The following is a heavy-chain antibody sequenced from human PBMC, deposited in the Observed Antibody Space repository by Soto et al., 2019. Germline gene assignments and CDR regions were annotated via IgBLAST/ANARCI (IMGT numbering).Heavy chain of an antibody. CDR1: GYTFTSYY. V-gene: IGHV1-46*01. CDR2: INPSGGST. J-gene: IGHJ6*02. CDR3: AXAIRXXXAPXXYYYYGMDV. Sequence: SVKVSCKASGYTFTSYYMHWVRQAPGQGLEWMGIINPSGGSTSYAQKFQGRVTMTRDTSTSTVYMELSSLRSEDTAVYYCAXAIRXXXAPXXYYYYGMDVWGQGTTVTVSS.